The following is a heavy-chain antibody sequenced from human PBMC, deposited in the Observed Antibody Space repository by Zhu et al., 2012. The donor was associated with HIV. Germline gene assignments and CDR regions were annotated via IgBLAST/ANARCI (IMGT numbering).Heavy chain of an antibody. CDR1: GFTFSSYA. V-gene: IGHV3-23*01. J-gene: IGHJ2*01. CDR3: AKXSGGSLYWYLIS. Sequence: EAQLLESGGGLVQPGGSLRLSCTASGFTFSSYAMSWVRQAPGKGLEWVSSISGSGVSTYYADSVKGRFTISRDNSKNTLYLQMNRLRADDTAVYYCAKXSGGSLYWYLISGAWHLVSVSS. D-gene: IGHD2-15*01. CDR2: ISGSGVST.